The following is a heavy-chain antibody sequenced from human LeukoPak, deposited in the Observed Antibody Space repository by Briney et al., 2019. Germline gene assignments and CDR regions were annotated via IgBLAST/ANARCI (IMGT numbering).Heavy chain of an antibody. J-gene: IGHJ4*02. CDR1: GGSFSGYY. CDR2: INHSGST. Sequence: SETLSLTCAVYGGSFSGYYWSWIRQPPGKGLEWIGEINHSGSTNYNPSLKSRVTISVDTSKNQFSLKLSSVTAADTAVYYCASNGQVVAATQSPDYWGQGTLVTVSS. CDR3: ASNGQVVAATQSPDY. D-gene: IGHD2-15*01. V-gene: IGHV4-34*01.